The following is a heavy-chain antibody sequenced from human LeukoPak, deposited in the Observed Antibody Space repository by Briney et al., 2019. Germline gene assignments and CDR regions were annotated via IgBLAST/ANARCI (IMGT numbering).Heavy chain of an antibody. CDR3: ATSSGWYRFFDY. Sequence: GGSLRLSCAASGFTFSTYEMNWARQAPGKGLEWVSYISSSGSTIYYADSVKGRFTISRDNAKNSLYLQMNSLRAEDTAIYYCATSSGWYRFFDYWGQGTLVTVSS. D-gene: IGHD6-19*01. J-gene: IGHJ4*02. V-gene: IGHV3-48*03. CDR2: ISSSGSTI. CDR1: GFTFSTYE.